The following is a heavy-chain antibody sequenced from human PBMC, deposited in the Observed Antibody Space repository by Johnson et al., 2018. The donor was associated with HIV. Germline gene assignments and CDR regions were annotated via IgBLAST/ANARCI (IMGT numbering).Heavy chain of an antibody. CDR2: IRSKPYSSAT. J-gene: IGHJ3*02. D-gene: IGHD3-22*01. CDR1: GLTFSDSA. Sequence: VQLVESGGGLIQPVGSLKLSCAASGLTFSDSALHWVRQAPEKGLEWVGRIRSKPYSSATAYAASVTGRFTISRDDSKNMTYLQMNSLKTEDTAVYYCTRTDDAYHYDTFGYIDAFDIWGQGTMVTVSS. CDR3: TRTDDAYHYDTFGYIDAFDI. V-gene: IGHV3-73*01.